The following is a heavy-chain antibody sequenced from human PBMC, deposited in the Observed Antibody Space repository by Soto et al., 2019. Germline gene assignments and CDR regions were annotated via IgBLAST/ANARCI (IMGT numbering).Heavy chain of an antibody. Sequence: QVQLQESGPGLVKPSQTLSLTCTVSGGSISSGDYYWSWIRQPPGKGLEWIGYIYYSGSTYYNPSPTSRVTISVDTSKNQCSLSLSSVTAAYTAVYYCAGERPEGCRLDPWGQGTLVTVSS. J-gene: IGHJ5*02. CDR3: AGERPEGCRLDP. V-gene: IGHV4-30-4*01. D-gene: IGHD2-15*01. CDR1: GGSISSGDYY. CDR2: IYYSGST.